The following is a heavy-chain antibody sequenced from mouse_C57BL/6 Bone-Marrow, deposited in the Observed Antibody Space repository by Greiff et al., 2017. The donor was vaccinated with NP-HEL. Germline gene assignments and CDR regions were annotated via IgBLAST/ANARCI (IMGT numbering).Heavy chain of an antibody. J-gene: IGHJ2*01. D-gene: IGHD2-3*01. CDR2: ITHSGET. Sequence: QVQLKESGPGLVKPSQSLFLTCSITGFPITSGYYWIWIRQSPGKPLEWMGYITHSGETFYNPSLQSPISITRETSKNQFFLQLNSVTTEDTAMYYCTRDHIYDGYYYYFDYWGQGTTLTVSS. CDR1: GFPITSGYY. V-gene: IGHV12-3*01. CDR3: TRDHIYDGYYYYFDY.